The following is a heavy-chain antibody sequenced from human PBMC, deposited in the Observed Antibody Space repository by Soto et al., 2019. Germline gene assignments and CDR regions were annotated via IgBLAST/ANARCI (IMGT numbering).Heavy chain of an antibody. Sequence: PGGSLRLSCAASGVIFSGYGMHWVRQAPGKGLEWVSVIRYDGSNEYYSDSVKGRFTISRDNAKNSLYLQMNSLRAEDTAVYYCARGVGGSDSWYIDFSGQGILVTVSS. CDR3: ARGVGGSDSWYIDF. D-gene: IGHD2-15*01. V-gene: IGHV3-33*01. CDR1: GVIFSGYG. J-gene: IGHJ4*02. CDR2: IRYDGSNE.